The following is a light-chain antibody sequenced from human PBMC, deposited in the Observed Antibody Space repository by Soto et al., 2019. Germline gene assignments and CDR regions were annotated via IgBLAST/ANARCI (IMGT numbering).Light chain of an antibody. CDR2: GNS. CDR1: SSNIGAGYD. CDR3: QSYDSSLNVV. V-gene: IGLV1-40*01. J-gene: IGLJ1*01. Sequence: QSVLTQPPSVSGAPGQRVTISCTGSSSNIGAGYDVHWYQELPGTAPKLLIYGNSNRPSGAPDRFSGSKSGTSASLAITGLQAEDEADYYCQSYDSSLNVVFGTGTKVTVL.